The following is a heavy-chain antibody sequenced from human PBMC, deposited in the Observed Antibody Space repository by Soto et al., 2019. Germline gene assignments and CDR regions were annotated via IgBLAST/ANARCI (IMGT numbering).Heavy chain of an antibody. V-gene: IGHV5-51*01. CDR2: IFPGDSDT. CDR1: GYNFANFW. J-gene: IGHJ3*02. Sequence: EVQLVQSGAEAKKPGESLRISCKGSGYNFANFWIGWVRQMPGKGLEWMGMIFPGDSDTKNSLSLEGQITMSVDKSDSSAYLQWRSLKASDTATYYCAAGYSTGLDAFDIWGQGTMVTVSS. D-gene: IGHD2-8*02. CDR3: AAGYSTGLDAFDI.